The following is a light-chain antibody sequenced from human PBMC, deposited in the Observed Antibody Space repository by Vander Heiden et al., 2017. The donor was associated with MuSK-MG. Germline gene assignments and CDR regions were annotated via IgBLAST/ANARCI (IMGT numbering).Light chain of an antibody. CDR3: QQYNSYSPRT. J-gene: IGKJ1*01. V-gene: IGKV1-5*03. CDR2: KAS. CDR1: QSVSNW. Sequence: DLKMTQSPSTLSASVGDRVTITCRASQSVSNWLAWYQQTPGRAPKVLIYKASSLASGVPSRFSGSGSGTEFTLTISSLQPDDFATYYCQQYNSYSPRTFGQGTKVEVK.